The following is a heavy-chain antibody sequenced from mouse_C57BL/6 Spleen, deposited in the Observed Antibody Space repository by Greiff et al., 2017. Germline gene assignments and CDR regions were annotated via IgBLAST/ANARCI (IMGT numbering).Heavy chain of an antibody. J-gene: IGHJ4*01. Sequence: VQLVESGAELAKPGASVKLSCKASGYTFTSYWMHWVKQRPGQGLEWIGYINPSSGYTKYNQKFKDKATLTADKSSSTAYMQLSSLTYEDSAVYYCARSGTTVYYAMDYWGQGTSVTVSS. CDR2: INPSSGYT. V-gene: IGHV1-7*01. CDR3: ARSGTTVYYAMDY. D-gene: IGHD1-1*01. CDR1: GYTFTSYW.